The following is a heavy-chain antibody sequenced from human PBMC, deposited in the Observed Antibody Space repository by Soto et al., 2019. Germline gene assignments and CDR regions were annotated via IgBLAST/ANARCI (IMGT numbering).Heavy chain of an antibody. Sequence: QVQLAQSGAEVKKPGASVKVSCKASGYTFTSYGISWVRQAPGQGLEWMGWISAYNGNTNYARKLQGLVTMTTDTSTSTVYMELRRLRSDDTAVYYCARDRYYYDSSGDPDYWGQGTLGNVSS. D-gene: IGHD3-22*01. V-gene: IGHV1-18*01. CDR3: ARDRYYYDSSGDPDY. CDR2: ISAYNGNT. CDR1: GYTFTSYG. J-gene: IGHJ4*02.